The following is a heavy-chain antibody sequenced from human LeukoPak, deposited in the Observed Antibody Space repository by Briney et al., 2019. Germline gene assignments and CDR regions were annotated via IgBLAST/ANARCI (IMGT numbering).Heavy chain of an antibody. CDR2: IYYSGST. V-gene: IGHV4-31*03. CDR3: ARGYSYGYEDY. D-gene: IGHD5-18*01. J-gene: IGHJ4*02. Sequence: NPSETRSLTCTVSGGSIGSGGYYWSWIRQHPGKGLEWIGYIYYSGSTDYNPSLKSRVTISVDMSKNQFSLKLSSVTAADTAVYYCARGYSYGYEDYWGQGTLVTVSS. CDR1: GGSIGSGGYY.